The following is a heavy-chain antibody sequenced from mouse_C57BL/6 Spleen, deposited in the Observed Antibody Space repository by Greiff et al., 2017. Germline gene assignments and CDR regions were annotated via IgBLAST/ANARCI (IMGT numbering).Heavy chain of an antibody. CDR2: FHPNSGSP. J-gene: IGHJ4*01. D-gene: IGHD2-4*01. CDR3: ARSGRDYGSARDY. Sequence: VQLQQPGAELVKPGASVKLSCKASGYTFTSYWMHWVKQRPGQGLEWIGMFHPNSGSPNSNEKFQSKATLTVEKSSSTAYMQLSSLASEYSAVYDCARSGRDYGSARDYWGQGTSVTVSS. CDR1: GYTFTSYW. V-gene: IGHV1-64*01.